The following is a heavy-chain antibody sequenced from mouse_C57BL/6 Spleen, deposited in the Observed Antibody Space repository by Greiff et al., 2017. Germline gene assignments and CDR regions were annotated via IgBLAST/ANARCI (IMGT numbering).Heavy chain of an antibody. Sequence: QVQLQQSGPELVKPGASVKISCKASGYAFSSSWMNWVKQRPGKGLEWIGRIYPGDGDTNYNGKFKGKATLTADKSSSTAYMQLSSLTSEDSAVYFCARRRIYYGNWDAMDYWGQGTSVTVSS. V-gene: IGHV1-82*01. J-gene: IGHJ4*01. CDR1: GYAFSSSW. CDR2: IYPGDGDT. D-gene: IGHD2-1*01. CDR3: ARRRIYYGNWDAMDY.